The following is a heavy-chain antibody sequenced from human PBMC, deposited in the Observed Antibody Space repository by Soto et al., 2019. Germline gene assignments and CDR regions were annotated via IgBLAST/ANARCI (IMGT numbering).Heavy chain of an antibody. Sequence: GSGPTLVNPTQTLTLTCTFSGFSLSTSGMCVSRIRQPPGKALEWLALIDWDDNKYYSTALKTRLTISKDTSKNQVVLTITNMDPVDTATYYCARIRNTRGSGWYYFDYWGQGSLVTVSS. CDR1: GFSLSTSGMC. J-gene: IGHJ4*02. D-gene: IGHD6-19*01. V-gene: IGHV2-70*01. CDR2: IDWDDNK. CDR3: ARIRNTRGSGWYYFDY.